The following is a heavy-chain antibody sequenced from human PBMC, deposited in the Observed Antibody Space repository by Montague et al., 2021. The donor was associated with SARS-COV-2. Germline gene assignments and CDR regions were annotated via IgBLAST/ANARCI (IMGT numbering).Heavy chain of an antibody. CDR1: GVSLTSNNVG. Sequence: PALVKPTQTLTLTCTFSGVSLTSNNVGVGWIRRPPGKALECLAFVYWDDDKRYSPSLQSRLTITKDTSKNQVVLTMTNMDPVDTGTYYCAHRRRSYGMDVWGQGTTVTVSS. V-gene: IGHV2-5*02. CDR2: VYWDDDK. J-gene: IGHJ6*02. CDR3: AHRRRSYGMDV.